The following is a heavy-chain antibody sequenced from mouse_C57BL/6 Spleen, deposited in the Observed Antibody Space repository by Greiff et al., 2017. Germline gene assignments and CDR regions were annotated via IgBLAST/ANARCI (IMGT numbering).Heavy chain of an antibody. V-gene: IGHV5-9*01. CDR1: GFTFSSYT. CDR3: ARQRRYGYDDWYFDV. CDR2: ISGGGGNT. D-gene: IGHD2-2*01. J-gene: IGHJ1*03. Sequence: EVKLMESGGGLVKPGGSLKLSCAASGFTFSSYTMSWVRQTPEKRLEWVATISGGGGNTYYPDSVKGRFTISRDNAKNTLYLQMSSLGSEDTALYYCARQRRYGYDDWYFDVWGTGTTVTVSS.